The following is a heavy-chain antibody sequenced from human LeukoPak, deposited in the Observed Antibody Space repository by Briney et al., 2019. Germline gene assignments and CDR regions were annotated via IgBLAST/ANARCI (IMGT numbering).Heavy chain of an antibody. V-gene: IGHV4-34*01. J-gene: IGHJ5*02. Sequence: SETLSLTCAVYGGSFSSYYWSWIRQPPGKGLEWIGEINHSGSTNYNPSLKSRVTISVDTSKNQFSLKLSSVTAADTAVYYCARTAAKGSSGWYHTWFDPWGQGTLVTVSS. D-gene: IGHD6-19*01. CDR3: ARTAAKGSSGWYHTWFDP. CDR2: INHSGST. CDR1: GGSFSSYY.